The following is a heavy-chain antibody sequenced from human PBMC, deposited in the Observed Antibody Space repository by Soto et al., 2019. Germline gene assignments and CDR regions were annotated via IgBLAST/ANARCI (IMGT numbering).Heavy chain of an antibody. Sequence: ASVNVSCKASGGTFSSYAISWVRQAPGQGLEWMGGIIPIFGTANYAQKFQGRVTITADESTSAAYMELSSLRSEDTAVYYCAGGPLVDTAIPPDYWGQGTLVTVSS. CDR1: GGTFSSYA. D-gene: IGHD5-18*01. V-gene: IGHV1-69*13. CDR3: AGGPLVDTAIPPDY. J-gene: IGHJ4*02. CDR2: IIPIFGTA.